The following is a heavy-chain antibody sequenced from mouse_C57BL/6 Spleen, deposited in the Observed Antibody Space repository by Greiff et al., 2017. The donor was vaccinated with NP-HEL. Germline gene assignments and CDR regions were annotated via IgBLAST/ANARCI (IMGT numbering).Heavy chain of an antibody. CDR2: INPNNGGT. D-gene: IGHD1-1*01. J-gene: IGHJ3*01. V-gene: IGHV1-26*01. CDR3: ACALTVVTPFAY. Sequence: EVQLQQSGPELVKPGASVKISCKASGYTFTDYYMNWVKQSHGKSLEWIGDINPNNGGTSYNQKFKGKATLTVDKSSSTAYMELRSLTSEDSAVYYCACALTVVTPFAYWGQGTLVTVSA. CDR1: GYTFTDYY.